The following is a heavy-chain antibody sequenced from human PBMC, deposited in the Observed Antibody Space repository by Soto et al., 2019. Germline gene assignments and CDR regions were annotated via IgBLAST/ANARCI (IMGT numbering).Heavy chain of an antibody. CDR3: AREGFWSGYSPRYGMDV. D-gene: IGHD3-3*01. V-gene: IGHV1-18*01. CDR2: ISAYNGNT. Sequence: VKVSCKASGYTFTSYGISWVRQAPGQGLEWMGWISAYNGNTNYAQKLQGRVTMTTDTSTSTAYMELRSLRSDDTAVYYCAREGFWSGYSPRYGMDVWGQGTTVTVSS. J-gene: IGHJ6*02. CDR1: GYTFTSYG.